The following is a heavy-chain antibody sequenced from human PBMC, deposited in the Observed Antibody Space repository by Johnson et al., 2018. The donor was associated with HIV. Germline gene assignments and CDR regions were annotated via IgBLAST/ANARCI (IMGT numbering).Heavy chain of an antibody. CDR1: GFIFSSYG. Sequence: QVQLVESGGGVVQPGGSLRLSCAASGFIFSSYGMHWVRQAPGKGLQWVAFIRYDGSNKYYADSVKGRFTISRDNSKYTLDLQMNSLGTEDTALYYCAKRKGGGADAFDIWGQGTMVSVSS. CDR3: AKRKGGGADAFDI. J-gene: IGHJ3*02. V-gene: IGHV3-30*02. CDR2: IRYDGSNK. D-gene: IGHD3-16*01.